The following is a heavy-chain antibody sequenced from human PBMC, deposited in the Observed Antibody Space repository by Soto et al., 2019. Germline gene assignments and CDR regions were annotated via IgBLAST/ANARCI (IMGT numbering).Heavy chain of an antibody. D-gene: IGHD5-18*01. CDR1: GGSISSGGYY. J-gene: IGHJ4*02. CDR2: TYYSGTT. CDR3: ASRDVDTTMVGRDY. Sequence: LCGGSISSGGYYWYWIRQHSGKGLEWIGFTYYSGTTYYNPSLKSRVTISVDTSKNQFSLKLRSVTAADTAVYYCASRDVDTTMVGRDYWGQGTLVTVSS. V-gene: IGHV4-31*02.